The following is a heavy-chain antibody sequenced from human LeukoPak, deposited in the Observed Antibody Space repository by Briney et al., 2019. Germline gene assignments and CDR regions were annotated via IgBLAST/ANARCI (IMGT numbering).Heavy chain of an antibody. CDR2: INSGGST. CDR1: GGSLSGYY. J-gene: IGHJ4*02. CDR3: SRGLVGPRLSI. D-gene: IGHD1-26*01. Sequence: PSETLSLTCAVYGGSLSGYYWSWIRQPPGKGLEWIGEINSGGSTYYNPSLKSQVSMPLDTSRNQFSLKLTSVAAADTAMYYCSRGLVGPRLSIWSQGTLVTVPS. V-gene: IGHV4-34*01.